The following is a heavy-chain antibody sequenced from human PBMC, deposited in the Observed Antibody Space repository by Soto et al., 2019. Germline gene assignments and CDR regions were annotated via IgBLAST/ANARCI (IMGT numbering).Heavy chain of an antibody. CDR3: ARGDIVVVPAAIPYFDS. V-gene: IGHV4-59*01. D-gene: IGHD2-2*02. CDR1: GGSISGYS. Sequence: SVTLSLTCTVAGGSISGYSWSWIRQTPGKGLEWIGYIYYSGTTNYNPSPKSRVTISLDTSKNQFSLNLSSVTAADTAVYYCARGDIVVVPAAIPYFDSWGQGTLVTVSS. J-gene: IGHJ4*02. CDR2: IYYSGTT.